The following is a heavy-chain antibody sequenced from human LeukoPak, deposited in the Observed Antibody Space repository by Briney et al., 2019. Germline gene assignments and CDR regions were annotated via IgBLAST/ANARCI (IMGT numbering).Heavy chain of an antibody. V-gene: IGHV1-46*01. Sequence: GASVKVSSKASGYTFTSYYMHWVRQAPGQGLEWMGIINPSGGSTSYAQKFQGRVTMTRDMSTSTVYMELSSLRSEDTAVYYCARCDGLYFNWFDHWGQGTLVTVSS. CDR2: INPSGGST. D-gene: IGHD3-10*01. CDR1: GYTFTSYY. CDR3: ARCDGLYFNWFDH. J-gene: IGHJ5*02.